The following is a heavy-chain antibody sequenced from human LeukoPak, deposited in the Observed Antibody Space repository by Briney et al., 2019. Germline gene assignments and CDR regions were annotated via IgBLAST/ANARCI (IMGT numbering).Heavy chain of an antibody. J-gene: IGHJ4*02. Sequence: GGSLRLSCAASRFTFSNAWMSWVRLAPGKGLEWVVCIKSKTDGGTTDYAAHVKGRFTISRDDSKNTLYLQMNSLKTEDTAVYYCTTGGTVAFDYWGQGALVTVSS. V-gene: IGHV3-15*01. CDR1: RFTFSNAW. CDR3: TTGGTVAFDY. D-gene: IGHD4-23*01. CDR2: IKSKTDGGTT.